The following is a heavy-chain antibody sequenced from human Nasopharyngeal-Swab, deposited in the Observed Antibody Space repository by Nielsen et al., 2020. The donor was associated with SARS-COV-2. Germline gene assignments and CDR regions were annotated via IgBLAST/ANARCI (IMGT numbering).Heavy chain of an antibody. CDR1: GFTFSSYW. Sequence: GESLKISCAASGFTFSSYWMHWVRQAPGKGLEWVAVISYDGSNKYYADSVKGRFTISRDNSKNTLYPQMNSLRAEDTAVYYCARDLRFGGNYVSWFDPWGQGTLVTVSS. D-gene: IGHD4-11*01. V-gene: IGHV3-30-3*01. CDR3: ARDLRFGGNYVSWFDP. J-gene: IGHJ5*02. CDR2: ISYDGSNK.